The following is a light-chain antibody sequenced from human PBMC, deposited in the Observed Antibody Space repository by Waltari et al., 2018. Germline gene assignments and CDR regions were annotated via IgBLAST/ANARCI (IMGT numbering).Light chain of an antibody. CDR1: NSDIGNFNL. CDR2: DVN. Sequence: QSALTQPASVSGSPGQSIPLSCSGTNSDIGNFNLVSWYQRHPDQARKLIIYDVNKRPAGVSHRFSGAKSGNTASLTISGLQAEDEADYYCCSYAGSKTYVFGPGTKVTVL. CDR3: CSYAGSKTYV. J-gene: IGLJ1*01. V-gene: IGLV2-23*02.